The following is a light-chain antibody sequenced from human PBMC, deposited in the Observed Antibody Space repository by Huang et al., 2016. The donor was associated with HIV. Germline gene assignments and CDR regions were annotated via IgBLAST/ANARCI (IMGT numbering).Light chain of an antibody. CDR2: DAS. CDR3: QQRSNRTPTT. CDR1: QSVGSY. Sequence: EIILTQSPATLSLSPGERATLSCRASQSVGSYLAWYQQKPGQAPRLLIYDASNRATGIPARFSGGGSGTDFTLTIRGLEPDEFAVYFCQQRSNRTPTTFGQGTKVE. J-gene: IGKJ1*01. V-gene: IGKV3-11*01.